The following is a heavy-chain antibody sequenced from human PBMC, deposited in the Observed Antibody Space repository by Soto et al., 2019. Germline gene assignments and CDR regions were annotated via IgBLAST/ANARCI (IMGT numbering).Heavy chain of an antibody. CDR2: ISGSGGST. CDR3: AKAPPRVGATRGTYYFDN. CDR1: GFTFSSYA. Sequence: SGGSLRLSCAASGFTFSSYAMSWVRQAPGKGLEWVSAISGSGGSTYYADSVKGRFTISRDNSKNTLYLQMNSLRAEDTAVYYCAKAPPRVGATRGTYYFDNWGQEALVTVSS. V-gene: IGHV3-23*01. D-gene: IGHD1-26*01. J-gene: IGHJ4*02.